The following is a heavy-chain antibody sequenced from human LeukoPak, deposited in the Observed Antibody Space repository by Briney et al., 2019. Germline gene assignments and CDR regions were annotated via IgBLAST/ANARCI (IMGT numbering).Heavy chain of an antibody. CDR2: ISFDGRNI. Sequence: PGGTLRVTCAASGFTISSYGMHWVRQPPGKGLEWVAVISFDGRNIYYADSVKGRFTISRDNSKNTLHLQMPSLRAEDTAVYYCAKGGGSGRVRGVIINYWGQGTLVTVFS. D-gene: IGHD3-10*01. J-gene: IGHJ4*02. V-gene: IGHV3-30*18. CDR3: AKGGGSGRVRGVIINY. CDR1: GFTISSYG.